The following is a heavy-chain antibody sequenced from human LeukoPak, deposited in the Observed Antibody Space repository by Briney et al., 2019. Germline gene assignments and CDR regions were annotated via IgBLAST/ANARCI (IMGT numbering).Heavy chain of an antibody. CDR2: IHYSGST. J-gene: IGHJ4*02. Sequence: ASETLSLTCTVSGGSISSYYWSWIWQPPGKGLEWIGYIHYSGSTNYNPSLKSRVTISVDTSKNQFSLKLSSVTAADTAVYYCARNYDSSGYWDYWGQGTLVTVSS. V-gene: IGHV4-59*01. D-gene: IGHD3-22*01. CDR1: GGSISSYY. CDR3: ARNYDSSGYWDY.